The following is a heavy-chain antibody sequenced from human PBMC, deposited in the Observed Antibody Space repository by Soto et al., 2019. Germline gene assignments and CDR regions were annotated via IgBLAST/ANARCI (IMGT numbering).Heavy chain of an antibody. CDR3: ARFLWSDTSLYYFDY. J-gene: IGHJ4*02. D-gene: IGHD3-3*01. V-gene: IGHV2-5*02. CDR1: GFSLTGSGVG. CDR2: IYWDDDK. Sequence: QITLKESGPTLVKPTQTLTLTCTFSGFSLTGSGVGVGWIRQPPGKALEWLALIYWDDDKRYSPSLKSRLTITKDTSKNQVALTVTNMDPVDKATYYCARFLWSDTSLYYFDYWGQGTLVTVSS.